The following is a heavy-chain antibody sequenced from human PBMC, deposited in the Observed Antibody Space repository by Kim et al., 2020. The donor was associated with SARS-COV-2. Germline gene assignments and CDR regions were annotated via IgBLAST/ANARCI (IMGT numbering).Heavy chain of an antibody. CDR1: GGSFSGYY. V-gene: IGHV4-34*01. J-gene: IGHJ4*02. CDR2: INHSGST. CDR3: ARGRGVIITHFDY. D-gene: IGHD3-10*01. Sequence: SETLSLTCAVYGGSFSGYYWSWIRQPPGKGLEWIGEINHSGSTNYNPSLKSRVTISVDTSKNQFSLKLSSVTAADTAVYYCARGRGVIITHFDYWGQGTLVTVSS.